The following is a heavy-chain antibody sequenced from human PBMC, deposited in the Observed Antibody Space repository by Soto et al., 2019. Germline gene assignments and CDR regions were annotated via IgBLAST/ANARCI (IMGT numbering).Heavy chain of an antibody. CDR3: ARDKIPRIAAAGITGY. V-gene: IGHV1-18*01. CDR2: ISAYNGNT. CDR1: GYTFTSYG. D-gene: IGHD6-13*01. Sequence: GASVKVSCKASGYTFTSYGISWVRQAPGQGLEWMGWISAYNGNTNYAQKLQGRVTMTTDTSTSTAYMELRSLRSDDTAVYYCARDKIPRIAAAGITGYWGQGTQVTVSS. J-gene: IGHJ4*02.